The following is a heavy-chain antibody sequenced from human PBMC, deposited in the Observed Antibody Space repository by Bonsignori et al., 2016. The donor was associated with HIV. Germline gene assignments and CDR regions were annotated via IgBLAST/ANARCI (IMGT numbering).Heavy chain of an antibody. D-gene: IGHD2-15*01. CDR1: GYTFTSFW. V-gene: IGHV5-10-1*01. CDR2: IDPSDSYT. J-gene: IGHJ5*02. CDR3: ARHGPYYDYCSGGNCAA. Sequence: EVQLVQSGAEVKKPGESLRISCKGSGYTFTSFWISWVRQMPGKGLEWMGRIDPSDSYTSYSPAFQGHVTISVDKSINTAYLRWSSLKASDSAMYYCARHGPYYDYCSGGNCAAWGQGTLVSVSS.